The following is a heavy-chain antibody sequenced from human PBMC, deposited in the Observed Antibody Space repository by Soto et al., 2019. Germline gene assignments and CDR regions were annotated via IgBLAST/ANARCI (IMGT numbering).Heavy chain of an antibody. V-gene: IGHV4-59*01. J-gene: IGHJ6*02. CDR3: ARVRTSITGTTRPYYYYGMDV. Sequence: PSETLSLTCTVSGGSISSYYWSWIRQPPGKGLEWIGYIYYSGSTNYNPSLKSRVTISVDTSKNQFSLKLSSVTAADTAVYYCARVRTSITGTTRPYYYYGMDVWGQGTTVTVSS. D-gene: IGHD1-7*01. CDR2: IYYSGST. CDR1: GGSISSYY.